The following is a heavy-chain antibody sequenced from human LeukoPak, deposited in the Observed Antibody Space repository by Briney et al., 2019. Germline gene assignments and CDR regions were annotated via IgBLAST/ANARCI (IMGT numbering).Heavy chain of an antibody. CDR1: GGSISSYY. J-gene: IGHJ4*02. CDR3: AYSSGWYRGFDY. Sequence: PSETLSLTCTVSGGSISSYYWSWIRQPPGKGLEWIGYIYYSGSTNYNPSLKSRVTISVDTSKNQFSLKLSSVTAADTAVYYCAYSSGWYRGFDYWGQGTLVTVSS. CDR2: IYYSGST. D-gene: IGHD6-19*01. V-gene: IGHV4-59*08.